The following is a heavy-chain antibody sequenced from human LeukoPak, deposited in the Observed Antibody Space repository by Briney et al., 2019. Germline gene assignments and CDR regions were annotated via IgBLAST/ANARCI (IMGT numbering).Heavy chain of an antibody. CDR2: ISSSSSYI. J-gene: IGHJ4*02. D-gene: IGHD3-22*01. Sequence: GGSLRLSCAASGFTFSSYSMNWVRQAPGKGLEWVSSISSSSSYICYADSVKGRFTISRDNAKNSLYLQMNSLRAEDTAVYYCARFDSSGYDTRTYDYWGQGTLVTVSS. CDR1: GFTFSSYS. CDR3: ARFDSSGYDTRTYDY. V-gene: IGHV3-21*01.